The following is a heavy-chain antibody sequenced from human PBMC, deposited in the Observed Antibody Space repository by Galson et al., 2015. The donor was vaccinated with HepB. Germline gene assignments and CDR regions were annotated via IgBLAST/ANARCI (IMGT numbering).Heavy chain of an antibody. D-gene: IGHD1-14*01. V-gene: IGHV1-18*01. CDR1: GYTFTQYG. CDR2: ISGYNVNT. CDR3: ARARYDTSAPDH. Sequence: SVKVSCKASGYTFTQYGIGWVRQAPGHGLEWMGWISGYNVNTNYAQNLQGRVTMTIDTSTTTVYMELRSLRSDDTAVYYCARARYDTSAPDHWGQGTLVTVSS. J-gene: IGHJ5*02.